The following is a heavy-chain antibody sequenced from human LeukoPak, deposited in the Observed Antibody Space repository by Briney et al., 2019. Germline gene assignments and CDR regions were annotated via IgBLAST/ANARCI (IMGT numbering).Heavy chain of an antibody. CDR2: IYYSGST. D-gene: IGHD2-8*01. J-gene: IGHJ4*02. CDR3: ARGRLGYCTNGVCPYYFDY. Sequence: SGTLSLTCTVSGGSISSGGYYWSWIRQHPGKGLEWIGYIYYSGSTYYNPSLKSRVTISVDTSKNQFSLKLSSVTAADTAVYYCARGRLGYCTNGVCPYYFDYWGQGTLVTVSS. V-gene: IGHV4-31*03. CDR1: GGSISSGGYY.